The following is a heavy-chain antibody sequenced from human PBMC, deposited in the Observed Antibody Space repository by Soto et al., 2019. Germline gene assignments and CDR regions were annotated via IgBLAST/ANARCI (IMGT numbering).Heavy chain of an antibody. CDR3: ARFYTSGYYFDY. Sequence: SLRLSCAASRFTFSDYAMTWVRQAPGKGLEWVSDISGSGASTYYADSVKGRFAISRDNAKNSLYLQMNSLRDEDTAVYYCARFYTSGYYFDYWGQGIVVTVSS. CDR1: RFTFSDYA. CDR2: ISGSGAST. J-gene: IGHJ4*02. D-gene: IGHD3-22*01. V-gene: IGHV3-23*01.